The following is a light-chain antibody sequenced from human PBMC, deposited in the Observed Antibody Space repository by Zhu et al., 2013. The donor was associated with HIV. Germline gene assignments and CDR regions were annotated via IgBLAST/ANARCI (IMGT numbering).Light chain of an antibody. J-gene: IGLJ3*02. Sequence: QSALTQPASVSGSPGQSITISCTGSGRDFGDFKYVSWYQLHPGEAPKLIISEVSQRPSGFSNRFSGSKSGNTASLTISGLLADDEAHYYCSSYTTTNTWVFGGGTKLTVL. CDR1: GRDFGDFKY. CDR2: EVS. V-gene: IGLV2-14*01. CDR3: SSYTTTNTWV.